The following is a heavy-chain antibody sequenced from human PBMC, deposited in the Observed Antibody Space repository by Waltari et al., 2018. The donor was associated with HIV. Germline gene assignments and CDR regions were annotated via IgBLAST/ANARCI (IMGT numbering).Heavy chain of an antibody. V-gene: IGHV1-18*01. CDR2: ISGYKDNT. D-gene: IGHD3-10*01. CDR3: ARGVSIVRGVMIRGHMDV. Sequence: VQLVQSGAEMRKPGASVKASCRASGYTFSAYTISWVRQAPGQGLEWMGWISGYKDNTNHPQKFQRRVNTTTDTSTSTAHMELRSLRSDDTAVYYCARGVSIVRGVMIRGHMDVWGQGTTGTVSS. CDR1: GYTFSAYT. J-gene: IGHJ6*02.